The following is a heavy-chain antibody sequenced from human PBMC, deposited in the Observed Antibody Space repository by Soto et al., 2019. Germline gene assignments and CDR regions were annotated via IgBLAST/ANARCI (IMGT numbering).Heavy chain of an antibody. CDR2: IYWDDDE. J-gene: IGHJ4*02. CDR3: ARSRKLIIEDAQVGDFDY. D-gene: IGHD1-26*01. Sequence: QITLKESGPTLVKSTQTLTLTCTFSGFSLTTDGEGVGWVRQSPGEALERLALIYWDDDERYSPSLKTSLTISKDISRNPGVLVMTCMEPVDTGTYFCARSRKLIIEDAQVGDFDYWGQGT. CDR1: GFSLTTDGEG. V-gene: IGHV2-5*02.